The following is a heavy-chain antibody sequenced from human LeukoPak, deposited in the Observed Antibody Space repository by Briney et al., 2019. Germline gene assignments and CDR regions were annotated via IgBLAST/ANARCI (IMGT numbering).Heavy chain of an antibody. D-gene: IGHD2-15*01. J-gene: IGHJ4*02. CDR3: AKGSPRYFDY. V-gene: IGHV4-34*01. Sequence: PSETLSLTCAVYGGSFSGYCWSWIRQPPGKGLEWIGSIYHSGSTYYNPSLKRRVTISVDTSKNQFSLKLSSVTAADTAVYYCAKGSPRYFDYWGQGTLVTVSS. CDR1: GGSFSGYC. CDR2: IYHSGST.